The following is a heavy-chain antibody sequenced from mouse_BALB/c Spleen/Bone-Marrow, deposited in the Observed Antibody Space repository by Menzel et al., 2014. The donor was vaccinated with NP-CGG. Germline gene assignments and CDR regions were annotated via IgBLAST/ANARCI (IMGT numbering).Heavy chain of an antibody. CDR2: INPSNGGT. D-gene: IGHD1-1*01. V-gene: IGHV1S81*02. CDR1: GYTFTSFY. CDR3: TRGSYGSSQYYFDY. Sequence: QVQLQQSGAELVKPGASVKLSCKASGYTFTSFYMCWVKQRPGQGLEWIGGINPSNGGTNFNEKFKSKATLTLDKSPSTAYMQLSSLTSEDSAVYYCTRGSYGSSQYYFDYWGQGTTLTVSS. J-gene: IGHJ2*01.